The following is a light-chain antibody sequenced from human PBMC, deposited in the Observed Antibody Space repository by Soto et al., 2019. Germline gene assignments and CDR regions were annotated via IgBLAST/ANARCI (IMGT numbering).Light chain of an antibody. CDR3: LQRASWPHT. CDR1: QSVGSY. J-gene: IGKJ3*01. CDR2: DAT. V-gene: IGKV3-11*01. Sequence: VLTQSPATLSLSPGESAALSCRASQSVGSYLASLQQVPGQAPRLLIYDATNRATGIPDKFRGSGSGTDFTLTISSLEPEDFALYFCLQRASWPHTFGPGTKVEIK.